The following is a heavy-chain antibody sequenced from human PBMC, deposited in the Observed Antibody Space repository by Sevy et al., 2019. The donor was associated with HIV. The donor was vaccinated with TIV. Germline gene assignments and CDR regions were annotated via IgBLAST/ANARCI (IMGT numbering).Heavy chain of an antibody. J-gene: IGHJ4*02. CDR2: ISSSSSYI. CDR3: ARERGTNYDIFTGYHVGGFDY. V-gene: IGHV3-21*01. D-gene: IGHD3-9*01. CDR1: GFTFSSYS. Sequence: GGSLRLSCAASGFTFSSYSMNWVRQAPGKGLEWVSSISSSSSYIYYADSVKGRFTISRDNAKNSLYLQMNSLRAEDTAVYYCARERGTNYDIFTGYHVGGFDYWGQGTLVTVSS.